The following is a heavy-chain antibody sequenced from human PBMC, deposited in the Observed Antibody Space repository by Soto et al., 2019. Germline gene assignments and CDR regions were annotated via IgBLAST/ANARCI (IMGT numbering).Heavy chain of an antibody. CDR2: ISWNSGSI. CDR1: GFTFDDYA. D-gene: IGHD1-26*01. CDR3: AKYRGELAPADAFDI. V-gene: IGHV3-9*01. J-gene: IGHJ3*02. Sequence: EVQLVESGGGLVQPGRSLRLSCAASGFTFDDYAMHWVRQGPGKGLEWVSGISWNSGSIGYADSVKGRFTISRDNAKNSLYLQMNSLRAEDTALYYCAKYRGELAPADAFDIWGQGTMVTVSS.